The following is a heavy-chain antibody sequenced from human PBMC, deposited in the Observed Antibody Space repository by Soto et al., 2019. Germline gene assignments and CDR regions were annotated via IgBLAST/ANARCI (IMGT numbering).Heavy chain of an antibody. J-gene: IGHJ3*02. CDR1: GFTFSSYS. V-gene: IGHV3-48*01. CDR2: ISSSSSTI. D-gene: IGHD6-19*01. CDR3: ASQIPGYSSGWYGAFDI. Sequence: GGSLRLSCAASGFTFSSYSMNWVRQAPGKGLEWVSYISSSSSTIYYADSVKGRFTISRDNAKNSLYLQMNSLRAEDTAVYYCASQIPGYSSGWYGAFDIWGQGTIVTVSS.